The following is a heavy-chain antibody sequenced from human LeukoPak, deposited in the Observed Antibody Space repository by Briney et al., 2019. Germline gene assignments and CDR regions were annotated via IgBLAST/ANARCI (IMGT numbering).Heavy chain of an antibody. V-gene: IGHV4-59*01. D-gene: IGHD3-22*01. CDR1: GGSISSYY. CDR3: ARGGSYYYDSSGYLGVDYYFDY. CDR2: IYYSGST. J-gene: IGHJ4*02. Sequence: SETLSLTCTVSGGSISSYYWSWIRQPPGKGLEWIGYIYYSGSTNYNPSLKSRVTISVDTSKNQFSLKLSSVTAADTAVYYCARGGSYYYDSSGYLGVDYYFDYWGQGTLVTVSP.